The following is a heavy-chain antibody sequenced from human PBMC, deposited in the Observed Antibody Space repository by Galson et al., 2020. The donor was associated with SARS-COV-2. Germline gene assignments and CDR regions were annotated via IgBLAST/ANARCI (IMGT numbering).Heavy chain of an antibody. J-gene: IGHJ6*02. CDR2: IYKSGNT. Sequence: SETLSLTCTVSGASISSGSYYWSWIRQPAGKGLEWIGRIYKSGNTNYNPSLWSQVTISVDTSKNQFSLKLTSVTAADTAVYYCARGNSPCVTIFGVLTGTCGMDGWGQGTTVTVS. V-gene: IGHV4-61*02. CDR1: GASISSGSYY. D-gene: IGHD3-3*01. CDR3: ARGNSPCVTIFGVLTGTCGMDG.